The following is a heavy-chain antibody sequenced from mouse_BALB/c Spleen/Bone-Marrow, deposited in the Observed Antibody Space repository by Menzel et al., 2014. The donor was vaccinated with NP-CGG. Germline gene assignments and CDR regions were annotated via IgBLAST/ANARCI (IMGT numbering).Heavy chain of an antibody. V-gene: IGHV5-12*02. D-gene: IGHD2-3*01. J-gene: IGHJ3*01. CDR1: GFTFSDYY. Sequence: VECGGGLVQPGGSLKLSCATSGFTFSDYYMYWVRQTPEKRLEWVAYISNGVGSTYYPDTVKGRFTISRDNAKNTLYLQMSRLKSEDTAMYYCARPLYDGYYVAYWGQGTLVTVSA. CDR3: ARPLYDGYYVAY. CDR2: ISNGVGST.